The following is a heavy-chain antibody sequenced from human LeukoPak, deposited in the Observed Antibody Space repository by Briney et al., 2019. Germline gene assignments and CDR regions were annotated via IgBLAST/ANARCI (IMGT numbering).Heavy chain of an antibody. V-gene: IGHV3-30*03. D-gene: IGHD3-10*01. CDR1: GFTFSSYG. J-gene: IGHJ4*02. Sequence: GGSLRLSCAASGFTFSSYGMHWVRQAPGKGLEWVAVISSDGNNKNYVDSVKGRFTFSRDNSKNTLYLQMNSLRAEDTAVYYCARDHRGVRDYFDYWGQGTLVTVSS. CDR2: ISSDGNNK. CDR3: ARDHRGVRDYFDY.